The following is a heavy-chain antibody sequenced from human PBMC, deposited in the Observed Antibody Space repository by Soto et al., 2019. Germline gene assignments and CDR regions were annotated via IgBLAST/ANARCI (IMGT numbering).Heavy chain of an antibody. Sequence: EVQLLESGGGLVQPGGSLRLSCAASGFTFSSYAMSWVRQAPGKGLEWVSAISGSGGSTYYADSVKGRFTISRDNSKNTLYLQMNSLRAEDTAVYYCAKAPQGDFWSGHRGFDPWGQGTLVTVSS. CDR1: GFTFSSYA. J-gene: IGHJ5*02. D-gene: IGHD3-3*01. V-gene: IGHV3-23*01. CDR2: ISGSGGST. CDR3: AKAPQGDFWSGHRGFDP.